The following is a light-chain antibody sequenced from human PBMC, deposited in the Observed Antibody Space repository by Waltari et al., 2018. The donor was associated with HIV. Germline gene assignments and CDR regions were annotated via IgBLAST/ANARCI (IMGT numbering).Light chain of an antibody. Sequence: DIQMTQSPSTLSASVGERVTITCRASQSISSWLAWYQQKPGKAPNLLIYKASSLESGVPSRFSGSGSETEFTLTISSLQPDDFATYYCQHYNNFPHTFGGGTKVEIK. CDR3: QHYNNFPHT. CDR1: QSISSW. V-gene: IGKV1-5*03. J-gene: IGKJ4*01. CDR2: KAS.